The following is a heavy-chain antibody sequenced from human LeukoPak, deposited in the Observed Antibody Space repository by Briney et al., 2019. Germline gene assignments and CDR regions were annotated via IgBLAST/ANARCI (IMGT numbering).Heavy chain of an antibody. CDR3: ARLDSSSYLSGAFDI. V-gene: IGHV4-59*08. CDR2: IYYGGST. J-gene: IGHJ3*02. CDR1: GGSISRYY. D-gene: IGHD6-13*01. Sequence: KPSETLSLTCTVSGGSISRYYWSWIRQPPGKGLEWIGYIYYGGSTNYNPSLKSRVTISVDTSKNQFSLKLSSVTAADTAVYYCARLDSSSYLSGAFDIWGQGTMVTVSS.